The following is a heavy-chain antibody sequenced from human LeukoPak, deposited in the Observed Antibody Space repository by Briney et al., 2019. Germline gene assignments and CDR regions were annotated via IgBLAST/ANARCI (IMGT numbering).Heavy chain of an antibody. CDR2: ISAYNGNT. Sequence: GASVKVSCKASGYTFTSYGISWVRQAPGQGLEWMGWISAYNGNTNYAQKFQGRVTITADKSTSTAYMELSSLRSEDTAVYYCARATSAGYSNYPDYWGQGTLVTVSS. CDR3: ARATSAGYSNYPDY. D-gene: IGHD2-2*01. V-gene: IGHV1-18*01. J-gene: IGHJ4*02. CDR1: GYTFTSYG.